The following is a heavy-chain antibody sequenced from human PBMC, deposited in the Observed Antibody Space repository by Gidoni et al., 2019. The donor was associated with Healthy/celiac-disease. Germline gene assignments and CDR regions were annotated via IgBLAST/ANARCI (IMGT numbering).Heavy chain of an antibody. J-gene: IGHJ4*02. Sequence: QVQLQASGPGLLKPSGTLSLTSAASGGSISSSNWWSWVRQPPGKGMEWIGEIYHSGGTNYNPSLKSRVTISVDKSKNQFALKLSSVTAADTAVYYCAIYSGTVFDYWGQGTLVTVSS. V-gene: IGHV4-4*02. CDR3: AIYSGTVFDY. D-gene: IGHD3-10*02. CDR2: IYHSGGT. CDR1: GGSISSSNW.